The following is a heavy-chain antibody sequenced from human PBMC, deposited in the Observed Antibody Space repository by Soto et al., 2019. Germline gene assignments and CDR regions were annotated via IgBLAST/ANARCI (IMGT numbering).Heavy chain of an antibody. CDR1: GYTFTSYG. V-gene: IGHV1-18*01. CDR2: ISAYNGNT. D-gene: IGHD3-16*02. CDR3: ARELITFGGVIGDFDY. Sequence: ASVKVSCKASGYTFTSYGISWVRQAPGQGLEWMGWISAYNGNTNYAQKLQGRVTMTTDTSTSTAYMELRSLRSDDTAVYYCARELITFGGVIGDFDYWGQGTLVTVSS. J-gene: IGHJ4*02.